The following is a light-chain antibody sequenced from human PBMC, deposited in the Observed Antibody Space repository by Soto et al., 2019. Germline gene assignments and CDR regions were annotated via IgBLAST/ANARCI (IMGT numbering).Light chain of an antibody. V-gene: IGLV2-11*01. CDR2: EVT. J-gene: IGLJ3*02. CDR3: RSYAGSNDGV. Sequence: QSALTQPRSVSGSPGQTVTISCTGTSSDVGGYNYVSWYQQHPGKAPKVLIYEVTKRPSGVPDRFSGSKSGNTASLTISGLQAEDEADYSCRSYAGSNDGVFGGGTKLTVL. CDR1: SSDVGGYNY.